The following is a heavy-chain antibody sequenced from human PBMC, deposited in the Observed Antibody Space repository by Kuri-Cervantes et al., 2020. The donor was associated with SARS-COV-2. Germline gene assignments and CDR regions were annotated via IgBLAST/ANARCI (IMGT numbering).Heavy chain of an antibody. V-gene: IGHV4-4*07. D-gene: IGHD5-18*01. J-gene: IGHJ5*02. Sequence: SETLSLTCTVSGGSISSYYWSWIRQPAGKGLEWIGRIYTSGSTNYNPSLKSRVTISVDTSKNQFSLKLSSVTAADTAVYYCASRRIQLWLRWFDPWGQGTLVTVSS. CDR1: GGSISSYY. CDR2: IYTSGST. CDR3: ASRRIQLWLRWFDP.